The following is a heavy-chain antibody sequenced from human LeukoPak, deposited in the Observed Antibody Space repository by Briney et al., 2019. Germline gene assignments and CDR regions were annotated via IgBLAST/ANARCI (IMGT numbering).Heavy chain of an antibody. CDR3: AKDLIPGSPTFQH. J-gene: IGHJ1*01. CDR2: ISGSGDNT. CDR1: GFTFSSYA. Sequence: GGSLRLSCAASGFTFSSYAMSWVRQPPGKGLEWVSGISGSGDNTYYADSVKGRFTISRDNSKNTLYLQMNSLRAEDTAVYYCAKDLIPGSPTFQHWGQGTLVTVSS. D-gene: IGHD2-21*01. V-gene: IGHV3-23*01.